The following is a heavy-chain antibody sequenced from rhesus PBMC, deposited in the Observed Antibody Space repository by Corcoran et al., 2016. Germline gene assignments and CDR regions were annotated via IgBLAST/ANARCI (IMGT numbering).Heavy chain of an antibody. D-gene: IGHD3-16*01. Sequence: QVQLQESGPGLVKPSETLSLTCAVSGGSISGYYCNWIRQPPGKGLEWIGYVGGSRGRKNSNPTRKSRVTSSTDTSKNQFSLKLSSGTAADTAVDYCATISGSGSYYDDVCDFWGQGLRVTVSS. CDR2: VGGSRGRK. CDR3: ATISGSGSYYDDVCDF. V-gene: IGHV4-165*02. CDR1: GGSISGYY. J-gene: IGHJ3*01.